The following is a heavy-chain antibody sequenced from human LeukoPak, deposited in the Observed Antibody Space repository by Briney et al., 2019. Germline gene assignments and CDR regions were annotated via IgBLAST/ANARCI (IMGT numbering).Heavy chain of an antibody. CDR1: X. CDR2: IYYSGST. Sequence: XWXWXRQXXGKGLEWIGSIYYSGSTYYNPSLKSRVTISVDTSKNQFSLKLSSVTAADTAVYYCASGIADWGQGTLVTVSS. CDR3: ASGIAD. J-gene: IGHJ4*02. D-gene: IGHD1-1*01. V-gene: IGHV4-39*01.